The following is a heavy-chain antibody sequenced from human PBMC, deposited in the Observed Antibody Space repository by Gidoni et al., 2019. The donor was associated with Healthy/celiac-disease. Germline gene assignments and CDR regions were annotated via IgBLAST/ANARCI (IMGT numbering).Heavy chain of an antibody. CDR2: LNHRGRT. J-gene: IGHJ6*03. CDR1: GGSFSGYY. CDR3: ARVSRGGRGQQLVEYRFDSSYYYYMDV. Sequence: QVQLQQWGAGLLTPSETLSLTCAVYGGSFSGYYWSWIRQPPGKGLEWIGELNHRGRTNSNPSLKSRVTISVDTSKNQFSLKLSSVTAADTAVYYCARVSRGGRGQQLVEYRFDSSYYYYMDVWGKGTTVTVSS. V-gene: IGHV4-34*01. D-gene: IGHD6-13*01.